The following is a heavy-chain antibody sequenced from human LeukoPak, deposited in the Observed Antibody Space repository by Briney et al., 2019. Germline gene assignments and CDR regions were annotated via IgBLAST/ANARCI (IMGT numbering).Heavy chain of an antibody. V-gene: IGHV3-11*01. J-gene: IGHJ3*02. CDR1: GFTFSDYY. CDR2: ISSSGSTI. CDR3: ARGSSGWESDAFDI. Sequence: PGGSLRLSCAASGFTFSDYYMRWIRQAPGKGLEWVSYISSSGSTIYYAASVKGRFTISRDNAKNSLYLQMNSLRAEDTAVYYCARGSSGWESDAFDIWGQGTMVTVSS. D-gene: IGHD6-19*01.